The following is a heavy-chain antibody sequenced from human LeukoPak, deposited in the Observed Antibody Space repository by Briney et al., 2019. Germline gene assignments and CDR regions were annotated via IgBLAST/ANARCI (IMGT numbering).Heavy chain of an antibody. Sequence: SETLSLTCTVSGGSISSYYWSWIRQPPGKGLEWIGYIYYSGSTNYNPSLKSRVTISVDRSKNQFSLKLSSVTAADTAVYYCARDRGSGYYWFDPWGQGTLVTVSS. D-gene: IGHD5-12*01. J-gene: IGHJ5*02. CDR2: IYYSGST. CDR1: GGSISSYY. CDR3: ARDRGSGYYWFDP. V-gene: IGHV4-59*12.